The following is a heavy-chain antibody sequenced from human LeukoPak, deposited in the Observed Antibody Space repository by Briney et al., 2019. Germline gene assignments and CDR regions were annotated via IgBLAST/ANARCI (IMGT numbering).Heavy chain of an antibody. D-gene: IGHD4/OR15-4a*01. J-gene: IGHJ4*02. CDR2: IKQDGSEE. CDR1: GFTFSSYW. V-gene: IGHV3-7*01. Sequence: GGSLRLSCAASGFTFSSYWMTWVRQAPGKGLEWLANIKQDGSEEYYVDSGKGRFTISRDNAKNSLYLQMNSLRAEDTAVYYCARDSGSNSIDYWGQGTLVTVSS. CDR3: ARDSGSNSIDY.